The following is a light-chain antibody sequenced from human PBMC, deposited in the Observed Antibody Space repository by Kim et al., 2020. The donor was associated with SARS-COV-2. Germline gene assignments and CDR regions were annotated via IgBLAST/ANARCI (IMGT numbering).Light chain of an antibody. CDR3: SSRDSSGASYV. CDR2: AKN. CDR1: SLRRYY. Sequence: SSELTQDPAVSVALGQRVRITCQGDSLRRYYASWYQQRPGQGPVLVIYAKNNRPSGIPDRFSGSSAGNIASLTITGVQTEDEADYYCSSRDSSGASYVFGTGTKVTIL. J-gene: IGLJ1*01. V-gene: IGLV3-19*01.